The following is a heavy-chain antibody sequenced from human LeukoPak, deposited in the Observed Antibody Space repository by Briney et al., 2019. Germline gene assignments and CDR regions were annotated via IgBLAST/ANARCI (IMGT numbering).Heavy chain of an antibody. CDR2: ICYSGST. CDR1: GGSISSSSYY. J-gene: IGHJ4*02. Sequence: SETLSLTCTVSGGSISSSSYYWGWIRQPPGKGLEWIGSICYSGSTYYNPSLKSRVTISVDTSKNQFSLKLSSVTAADTAVYYCARVGCSSTSCLYFDYWGQGTLVTVSS. V-gene: IGHV4-39*07. D-gene: IGHD2-2*01. CDR3: ARVGCSSTSCLYFDY.